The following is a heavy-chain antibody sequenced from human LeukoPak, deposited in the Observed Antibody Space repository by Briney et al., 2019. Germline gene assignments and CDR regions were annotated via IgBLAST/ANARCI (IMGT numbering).Heavy chain of an antibody. D-gene: IGHD4-17*01. J-gene: IGHJ4*02. V-gene: IGHV3-30*02. Sequence: GGSLRLSCAASGFSFSTYGMHWVRQAPGKGLEWVAFIRYDGGNKYYADSVKGRFTISRDNSKNTLYLQMISLRTEDTAVYYCAKPTVTHFDYWGQGTLVTVSS. CDR3: AKPTVTHFDY. CDR2: IRYDGGNK. CDR1: GFSFSTYG.